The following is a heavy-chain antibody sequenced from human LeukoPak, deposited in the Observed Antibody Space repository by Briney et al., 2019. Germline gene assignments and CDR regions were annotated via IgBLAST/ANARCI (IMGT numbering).Heavy chain of an antibody. V-gene: IGHV3-48*01. J-gene: IGHJ4*02. D-gene: IGHD2-15*01. Sequence: PGGSLRLSCAASGFTFSSFSMNWVRQAPGKGLEWVSYISTSSSTIYYADSVKGRFTIFRDNAKNSLYLQMNSLRAEDTAVYYCARVHAAYPFDYWGQGTLVTVSS. CDR2: ISTSSSTI. CDR1: GFTFSSFS. CDR3: ARVHAAYPFDY.